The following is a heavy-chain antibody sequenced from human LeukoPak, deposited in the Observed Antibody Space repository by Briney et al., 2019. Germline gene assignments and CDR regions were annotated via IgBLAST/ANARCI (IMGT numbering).Heavy chain of an antibody. CDR1: GGTFSSYA. CDR3: ARGQAVAGPGAFDY. J-gene: IGHJ4*02. V-gene: IGHV1-69*04. Sequence: GASVKVSCKASGGTFSSYAISWVRQAPGQGLEWMGRIIPILGIANYAQKFQGRVTITADKSTSTAYMELSSLRSEDTAVYYRARGQAVAGPGAFDYWGQGTLVTVSS. CDR2: IIPILGIA. D-gene: IGHD6-19*01.